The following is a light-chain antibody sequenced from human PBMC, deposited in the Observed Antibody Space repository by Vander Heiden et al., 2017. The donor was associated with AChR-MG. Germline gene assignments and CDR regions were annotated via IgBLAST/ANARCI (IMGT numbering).Light chain of an antibody. CDR1: SGHSSYI. CDR2: LEGSGGS. J-gene: IGLJ1*01. Sequence: QPVLTPSSSASASLGSSVNLTCTLSSGHSSYIIAWHQQQPGKAPRYLMLLEGSGGSIMGSEVPDRFSGSSSGADRYLTISNLQSEDEADYYCETWDSKSHVFGTGTKVTVL. V-gene: IGLV4-60*03. CDR3: ETWDSKSHV.